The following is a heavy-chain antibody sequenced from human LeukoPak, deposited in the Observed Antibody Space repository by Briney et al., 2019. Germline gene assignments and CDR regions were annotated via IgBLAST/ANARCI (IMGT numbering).Heavy chain of an antibody. D-gene: IGHD3-22*01. CDR3: ARDFSRVGGYCFDY. J-gene: IGHJ4*02. Sequence: GGSLRLSCAASGFTFSNHALHWVRQAPGKGLEWVAVISDDGGYKFYADSVKGRFAISRDNPKNTLYLEMNSLRSEDTAVYYCARDFSRVGGYCFDYWGQGTLVTVSS. CDR2: ISDDGGYK. CDR1: GFTFSNHA. V-gene: IGHV3-30*09.